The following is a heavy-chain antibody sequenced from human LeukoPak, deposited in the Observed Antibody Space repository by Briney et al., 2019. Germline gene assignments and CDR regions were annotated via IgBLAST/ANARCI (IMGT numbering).Heavy chain of an antibody. CDR3: AKDLPLGYWPRTPLVLNYFDP. CDR1: GFTFSSYA. J-gene: IGHJ5*02. V-gene: IGHV3-23*01. CDR2: ISASGGST. Sequence: GGSLKLSRAASGFTFSSYAMSWVRQAPGKGLEWVSLISASGGSTYYADSMQGRFTVSRDNSKNTLYLQIDSLRAEDTAVYYCAKDLPLGYWPRTPLVLNYFDPWGQGTLVTVSS. D-gene: IGHD2-15*01.